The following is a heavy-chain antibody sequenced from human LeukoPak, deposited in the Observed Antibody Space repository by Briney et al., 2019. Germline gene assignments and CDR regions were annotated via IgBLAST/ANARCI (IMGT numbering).Heavy chain of an antibody. D-gene: IGHD2-2*02. V-gene: IGHV3-21*01. CDR1: GFTFSSYS. J-gene: IGHJ3*02. CDR3: ARSSPHCSSTSCYNDAFDI. Sequence: GGSLRLSCAVSGFTFSSYSMNWVRQAQAKGLEWVSSISISSSYIYYADSVKGRFTISRDNAKNSLYLQMNSLRAEDTAVYYCARSSPHCSSTSCYNDAFDIWGQGTMVTVSS. CDR2: ISISSSYI.